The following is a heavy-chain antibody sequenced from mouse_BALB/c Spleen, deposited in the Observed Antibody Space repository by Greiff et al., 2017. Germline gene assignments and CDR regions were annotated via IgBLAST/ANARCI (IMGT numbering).Heavy chain of an antibody. Sequence: ESGPGLVAPSQSLSITCTVSGFSLTSYDISWIRQPPGKGLEWLGVIWTGGGTNYNSAFMSRLSISKDNSKSQVFLKMNSLQTDDTAIYYCVRDRSFYAMDYWGQGTSVTVSS. CDR3: VRDRSFYAMDY. V-gene: IGHV2-9-2*01. CDR1: GFSLTSYD. CDR2: IWTGGGT. J-gene: IGHJ4*01.